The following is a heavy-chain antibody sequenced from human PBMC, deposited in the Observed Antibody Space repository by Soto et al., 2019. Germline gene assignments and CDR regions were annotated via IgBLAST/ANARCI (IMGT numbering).Heavy chain of an antibody. V-gene: IGHV1-46*03. CDR1: GYTFTSYY. CDR3: ARGGPVATIIIDYYYYYMDV. Sequence: ASVKVSCKAPGYTFTSYYMHWVRQAPGQGLEWMGIINPSGGSTSYAQKFQGRVTMTRDTSTSTVYMELSSLRSEDTAVYYCARGGPVATIIIDYYYYYMDVWGKGTTVTGLL. CDR2: INPSGGST. D-gene: IGHD5-12*01. J-gene: IGHJ6*03.